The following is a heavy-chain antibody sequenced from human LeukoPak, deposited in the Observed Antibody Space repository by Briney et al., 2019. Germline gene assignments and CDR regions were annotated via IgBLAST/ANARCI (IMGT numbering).Heavy chain of an antibody. CDR1: GITVINYG. V-gene: IGHV3-23*01. Sequence: GGSLRLSCAVPGITVINYGMAWVRKALEIGLEWVSGISDSGGGTNYADSVKGRFTISRDNPKNTLYLQMSSLRAKDTDVYFCAKRGVVIRVILVGFHREAYYFDSWGQGALVTVSS. D-gene: IGHD3-22*01. J-gene: IGHJ4*02. CDR2: ISDSGGGT. CDR3: AKRGVVIRVILVGFHREAYYFDS.